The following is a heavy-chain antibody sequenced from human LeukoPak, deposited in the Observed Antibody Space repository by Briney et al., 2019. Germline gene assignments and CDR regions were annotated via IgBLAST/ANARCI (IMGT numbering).Heavy chain of an antibody. D-gene: IGHD5-18*01. CDR2: IKQDGSEK. V-gene: IGHV3-7*01. J-gene: IGHJ4*02. CDR1: GFTFNNYW. CDR3: AGSLWPKDY. Sequence: PGGSLRLSCAASGFTFNNYWMSWVRQAPGKGLEWVANIKQDGSEKNYVDSVKGRFTISRDNAKTSLYLQMNSLRAEDTAAYYCAGSLWPKDYWGQGTLVTVS.